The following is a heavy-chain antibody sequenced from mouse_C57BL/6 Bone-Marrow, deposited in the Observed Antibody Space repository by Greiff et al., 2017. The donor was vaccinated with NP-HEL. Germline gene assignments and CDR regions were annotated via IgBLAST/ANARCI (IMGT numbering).Heavy chain of an antibody. Sequence: QVQLQQSGAELVRPGASVKLSCKASGYTFTDYYINWVKQRPGQGLEWIARIYPGSGNTYYNEKFKGKATLTAEKSSSTAYMQLSSLTSEDSAVYFCAREGYYYGSNYYAMDYWGQGTSVTVSS. V-gene: IGHV1-76*01. CDR1: GYTFTDYY. CDR3: AREGYYYGSNYYAMDY. J-gene: IGHJ4*01. CDR2: IYPGSGNT. D-gene: IGHD1-1*01.